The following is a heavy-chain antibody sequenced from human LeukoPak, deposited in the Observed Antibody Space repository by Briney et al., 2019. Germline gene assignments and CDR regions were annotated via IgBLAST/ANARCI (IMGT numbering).Heavy chain of an antibody. Sequence: ETLSLTCTVSGGSISSSSYYWGWVRQAPGKGLEWVSSISSVSSYIYYADSVKGRFTISRDNAKNSLYLQMNSLRAEDTAVYYCATMYYYGSGSYLSRNYYFDYWGQGTLVTVSS. CDR3: ATMYYYGSGSYLSRNYYFDY. J-gene: IGHJ4*02. CDR1: GGSISSSSYY. V-gene: IGHV3-21*01. CDR2: ISSVSSYI. D-gene: IGHD3-10*01.